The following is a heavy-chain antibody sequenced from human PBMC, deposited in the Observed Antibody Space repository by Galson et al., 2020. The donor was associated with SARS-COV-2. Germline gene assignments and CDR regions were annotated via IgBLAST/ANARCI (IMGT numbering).Heavy chain of an antibody. V-gene: IGHV4-30-2*01. CDR2: IYRSGST. J-gene: IGHJ4*02. CDR1: GGSIGDGGYS. Sequence: SETLSLTCAVSGGSIGDGGYSWNWIRQPPGKGLEWIGYIYRSGSTSYSPSLEGRVTISVDWSNKQFSLNLRSVTAADTAVYYCATGLMWFHLEYWGPGSLVTVSS. D-gene: IGHD3-16*01. CDR3: ATGLMWFHLEY.